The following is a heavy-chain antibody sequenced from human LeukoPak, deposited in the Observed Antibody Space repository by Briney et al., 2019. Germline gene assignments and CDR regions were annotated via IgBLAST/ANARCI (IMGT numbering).Heavy chain of an antibody. CDR2: IYYSGYT. Sequence: SETLSLTCAVYGGSFSGYYWSWIRQPPGKGLEWIGCIYYSGYTNYKSSLKGRVTISVDTSKNQFSLKLNSVTAADTAVYYCARVEEGYGSGRRENYYYYYMDVWGKGTTVTISS. J-gene: IGHJ6*03. CDR1: GGSFSGYY. CDR3: ARVEEGYGSGRRENYYYYYMDV. D-gene: IGHD3-10*01. V-gene: IGHV4-59*01.